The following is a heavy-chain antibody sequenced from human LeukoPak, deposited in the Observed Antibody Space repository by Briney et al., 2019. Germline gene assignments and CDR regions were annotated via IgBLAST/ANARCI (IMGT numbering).Heavy chain of an antibody. CDR1: GFNYSSYT. D-gene: IGHD3-3*01. V-gene: IGHV3-48*01. J-gene: IGHJ6*03. CDR3: VRGSLASGVVVYYYYYLDV. CDR2: ISASRGIT. Sequence: GGSLRLSCAASGFNYSSYTMDWVRQAPGMGLEWLSYISASRGITYYADSVRGRFTISRDNAKNSLYLQMNSLRAEDTAVYYCVRGSLASGVVVYYYYYLDVWGKGTTVTVSS.